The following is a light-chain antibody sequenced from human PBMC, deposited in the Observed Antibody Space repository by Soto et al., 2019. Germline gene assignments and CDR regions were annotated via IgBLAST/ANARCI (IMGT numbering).Light chain of an antibody. J-gene: IGKJ4*01. CDR3: QQYDSWPLT. V-gene: IGKV3D-15*01. Sequence: EIVMTQSPGTLSVSTEEGATLSCRASQSVDRNLAWYQQKPGQAPRLVIYGASTRPTGIPDRFSGSGSGTEFSLTISSLQSEAFAVYYCQQYDSWPLTFVGGTKVEIK. CDR1: QSVDRN. CDR2: GAS.